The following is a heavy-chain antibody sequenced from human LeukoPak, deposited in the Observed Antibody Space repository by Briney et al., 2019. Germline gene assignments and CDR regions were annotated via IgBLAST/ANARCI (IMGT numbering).Heavy chain of an antibody. Sequence: SETLPLTCTVSGGSISSRGFFWGWIRQPPGKGPEWIGSVYYSGATYYNSSLKSRVTISVDTSKNHSSLKLSSVTAADTAVYYCARLSCSDTICPTLPYNHFDPWGQGTLVTVSS. D-gene: IGHD2-15*01. CDR1: GGSISSRGFF. CDR2: VYYSGAT. V-gene: IGHV4-39*01. CDR3: ARLSCSDTICPTLPYNHFDP. J-gene: IGHJ5*02.